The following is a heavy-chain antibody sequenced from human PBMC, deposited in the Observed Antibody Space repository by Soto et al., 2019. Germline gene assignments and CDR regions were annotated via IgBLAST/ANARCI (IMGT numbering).Heavy chain of an antibody. Sequence: QVPLVQSGAEVKKPGSSVKVSCKASGGTFSSYTISWVRQAPGQGLEWMGRIIPILGIANYAQKFQGRVTITADKSTSTAYMELSSLRSEDTAVYYCARDYPLGYCSSTSCNSFDYWGQGTLVTVSS. CDR2: IIPILGIA. D-gene: IGHD2-2*02. CDR3: ARDYPLGYCSSTSCNSFDY. CDR1: GGTFSSYT. J-gene: IGHJ4*02. V-gene: IGHV1-69*08.